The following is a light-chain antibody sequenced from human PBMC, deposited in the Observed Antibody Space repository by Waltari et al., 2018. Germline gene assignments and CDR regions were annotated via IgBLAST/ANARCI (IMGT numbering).Light chain of an antibody. CDR1: QSIDRW. CDR2: KTS. V-gene: IGKV1-5*03. Sequence: DIQVTQSPSTLSASVGDRVTITCRASQSIDRWLTWYQQKPGKAPKLLIYKTSSLESGVPSRFSGSGYGTEFTLTISSLQPDDFATYYCQQYKSYRTFGQGTKVEIK. CDR3: QQYKSYRT. J-gene: IGKJ1*01.